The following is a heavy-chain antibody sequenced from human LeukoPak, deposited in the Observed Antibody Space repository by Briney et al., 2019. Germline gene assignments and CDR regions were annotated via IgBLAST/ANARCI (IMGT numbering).Heavy chain of an antibody. V-gene: IGHV4-61*02. CDR3: ARDMSRYYYDSSGYQRLFDY. D-gene: IGHD3-22*01. CDR1: GDSISRRNYY. CDR2: IYISGST. J-gene: IGHJ4*02. Sequence: PSETLSLTCTVSGDSISRRNYYWSWIRQSAGKGLEWIGRIYISGSTNYNPSLRSRVSISLDTSKNQFSLKLSSVTAADTAVYYCARDMSRYYYDSSGYQRLFDYWGQGTLVTVSS.